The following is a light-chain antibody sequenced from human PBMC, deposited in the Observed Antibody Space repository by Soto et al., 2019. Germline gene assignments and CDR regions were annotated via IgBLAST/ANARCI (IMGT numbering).Light chain of an antibody. V-gene: IGKV3-20*01. CDR3: QQYGNSPWT. CDR1: QSVSSSF. J-gene: IGKJ1*01. Sequence: EIVLTQSPGTLSLSPGERATLSCRASQSVSSSFLAWYQQKPGQAPRLLIYGASSRATGIPDRFSGSGSGTDFTLTISILEPEDFAVYYCQQYGNSPWTFGQGTKVEI. CDR2: GAS.